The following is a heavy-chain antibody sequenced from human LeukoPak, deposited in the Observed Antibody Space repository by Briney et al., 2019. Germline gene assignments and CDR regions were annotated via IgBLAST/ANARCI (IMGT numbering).Heavy chain of an antibody. V-gene: IGHV1-69*13. D-gene: IGHD3-9*01. CDR2: IIPIFVTP. J-gene: IGHJ4*02. Sequence: SVKVSCKASGGAFSSFAINWVRQTPGQGLEWMGGIIPIFVTPSYAQKFQGRVTITADESTSTAYMELSSLRSEDTAVYYCARPLRYFDWLPFDYWGQGTLVTVSS. CDR1: GGAFSSFA. CDR3: ARPLRYFDWLPFDY.